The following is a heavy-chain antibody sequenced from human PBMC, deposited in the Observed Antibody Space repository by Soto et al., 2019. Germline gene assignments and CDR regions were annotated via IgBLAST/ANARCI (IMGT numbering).Heavy chain of an antibody. V-gene: IGHV3-30-3*01. CDR1: GFTFSSYA. J-gene: IGHJ4*02. CDR3: ARDRTTHFDY. CDR2: ISDNGSST. Sequence: GGSLRLSCAASGFTFSSYAMSWVRQAPGKGLEWVAAISDNGSSTYYADSVKGRFTISRDNSKNTLYLQMNSLRAEDTAVYYCARDRTTHFDYWGRGTLVTVS. D-gene: IGHD1-1*01.